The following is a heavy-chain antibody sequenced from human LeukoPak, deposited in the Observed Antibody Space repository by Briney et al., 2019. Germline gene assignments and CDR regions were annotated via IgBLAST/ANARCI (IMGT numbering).Heavy chain of an antibody. J-gene: IGHJ4*02. CDR3: VKVYPTVTTSSVLGS. D-gene: IGHD4-17*01. CDR1: GFIFSNYA. CDR2: VSYDGNLQ. Sequence: PGGSLRLSCAASGFIFSNYAIHWVRQAPGKGLEWVAAVSYDGNLQHYADAVKGRFTVSRDNSNNTVFLQINSLRTEDSAVYWCVKVYPTVTTSSVLGSWGQGTLVTVSS. V-gene: IGHV3-30*18.